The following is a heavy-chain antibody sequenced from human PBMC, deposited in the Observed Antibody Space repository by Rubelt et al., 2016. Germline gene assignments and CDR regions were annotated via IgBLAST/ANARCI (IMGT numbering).Heavy chain of an antibody. J-gene: IGHJ4*02. V-gene: IGHV4-34*11. CDR3: ARGYSGNGDY. D-gene: IGHD5-12*01. CDR2: IYYSGST. CDR1: GGSFSGYY. Sequence: QVQLQQWGAGLLKPSETLSLTCAVYGGSFSGYYWSWIRQPPGKGLEWIGYIYYSGSTNYNPSLQSRGTISVDTSNNQFSLKLSSVTAADTDGYYCARGYSGNGDYWGQGTLVTVSS.